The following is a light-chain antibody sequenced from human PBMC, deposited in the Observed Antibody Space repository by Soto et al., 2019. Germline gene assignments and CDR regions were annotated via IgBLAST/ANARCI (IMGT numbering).Light chain of an antibody. Sequence: EIVMTQSPATLPVSPGERATFSCRASQSVSSNLAWYQKKPGQAPRLLIYGASIRATGIPARFSGSGSGTELTLTISSLQSEDFAVYYCQHYNNWPPWTFGQGTKVDIK. J-gene: IGKJ1*01. V-gene: IGKV3-15*01. CDR2: GAS. CDR1: QSVSSN. CDR3: QHYNNWPPWT.